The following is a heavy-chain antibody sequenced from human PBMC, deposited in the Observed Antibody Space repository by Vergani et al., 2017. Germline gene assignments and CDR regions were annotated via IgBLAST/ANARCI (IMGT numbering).Heavy chain of an antibody. J-gene: IGHJ6*02. V-gene: IGHV3-23*01. D-gene: IGHD3-3*01. CDR2: ISGSGGST. CDR3: AKTGDFWSGYPSHYNYGMDV. Sequence: EVQLLESGGGLVQPGGSLRLSCAASGFTFSSYAMSWVRQAPGKGLEWVSAISGSGGSTYYADSVKGRFTISRDNSQNTLYLQMNSLRAEDTAVYYCAKTGDFWSGYPSHYNYGMDVWGQGTTVTVSS. CDR1: GFTFSSYA.